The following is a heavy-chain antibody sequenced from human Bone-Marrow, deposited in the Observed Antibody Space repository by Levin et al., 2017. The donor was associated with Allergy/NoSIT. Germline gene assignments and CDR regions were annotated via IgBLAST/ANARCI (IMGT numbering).Heavy chain of an antibody. D-gene: IGHD3-3*01. Sequence: RSGGSLRLSCAASGFTFSSYAMHWVRQAPGKGLEWVAVISYDGSNKYYADSVKGRFTISRDNSKNTLYLQMNSLRAEDTAVYYCARILFLEWIIKDDAFDIWGQGTMVTVSS. CDR2: ISYDGSNK. J-gene: IGHJ3*02. CDR3: ARILFLEWIIKDDAFDI. CDR1: GFTFSSYA. V-gene: IGHV3-30-3*01.